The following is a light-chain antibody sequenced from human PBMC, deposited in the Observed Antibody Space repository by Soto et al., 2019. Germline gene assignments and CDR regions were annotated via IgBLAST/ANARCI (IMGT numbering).Light chain of an antibody. CDR1: QSISTW. CDR3: QQYNDYSN. J-gene: IGKJ2*01. Sequence: DIQITQSPSTLSASVGDRVTITCRASQSISTWLAWYQQKPGKAPKLLISDASHLESGVPSRFTGSGSGTEFTLTISSLQPDDSATFYCQQYNDYSNLGQGTKLEI. CDR2: DAS. V-gene: IGKV1-5*01.